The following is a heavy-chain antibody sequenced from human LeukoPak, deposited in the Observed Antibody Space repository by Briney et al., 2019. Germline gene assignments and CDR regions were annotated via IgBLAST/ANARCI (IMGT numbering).Heavy chain of an antibody. CDR1: GGSISSYY. V-gene: IGHV4-4*07. CDR3: ARDGGPYCSGGSCYFPFDY. D-gene: IGHD2-15*01. CDR2: IYTSGST. Sequence: SETLSLTCTVSGGSISSYYWSWIRQPAGQGLEWIGRIYTSGSTNYNPSLKSRVAMSVDTSKNQFSLKLSSVTAADTAVYYCARDGGPYCSGGSCYFPFDYWGQGTLVTVSS. J-gene: IGHJ4*02.